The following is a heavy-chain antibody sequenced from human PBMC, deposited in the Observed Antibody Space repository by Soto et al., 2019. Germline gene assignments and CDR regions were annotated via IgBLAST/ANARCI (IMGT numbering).Heavy chain of an antibody. CDR3: ARAPFASGSGWYDY. J-gene: IGHJ4*02. V-gene: IGHV1-46*03. D-gene: IGHD6-19*01. Sequence: QVQLVQSGAEVEKPGASVKVSCKASGYIFTTYYVHWVRQAPGQGLEWMGIINPSGGSTSYAQKFQGRVNMTRDTSTSTVYMELSSLRSEDMAVYYCARAPFASGSGWYDYWGQGTLVTVSS. CDR2: INPSGGST. CDR1: GYIFTTYY.